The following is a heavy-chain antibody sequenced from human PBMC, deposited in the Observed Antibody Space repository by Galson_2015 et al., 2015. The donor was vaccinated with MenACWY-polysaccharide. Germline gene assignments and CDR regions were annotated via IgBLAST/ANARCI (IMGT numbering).Heavy chain of an antibody. J-gene: IGHJ4*02. D-gene: IGHD6-13*01. CDR1: GFSFSAYG. Sequence: SLRLSCAASGFSFSAYGMSWVRQAPGRGLEWVSGSGSGGGLYYADSVKGWFTVSRDNSKNTLYLQMNNLRAEDTAVYYCAKVGPRSSWTMGLDYWGQGTLITVSS. CDR3: AKVGPRSSWTMGLDY. V-gene: IGHV3-23*01. CDR2: SGSGGGL.